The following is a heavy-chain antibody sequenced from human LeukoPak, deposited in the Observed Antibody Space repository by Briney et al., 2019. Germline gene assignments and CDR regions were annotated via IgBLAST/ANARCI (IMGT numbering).Heavy chain of an antibody. CDR2: IYSGGST. CDR3: ARDRNVAGRHEYYFDY. J-gene: IGHJ4*02. Sequence: GGSLRLSCAASGFTVSSNYMSWVRQAPGKGLEWVSVIYSGGSTYYADSVKGRFTISRDNSKNTLYLQMNSLRAEDTAVYYCARDRNVAGRHEYYFDYWGQGTLVTVSS. V-gene: IGHV3-66*02. CDR1: GFTVSSNY. D-gene: IGHD6-19*01.